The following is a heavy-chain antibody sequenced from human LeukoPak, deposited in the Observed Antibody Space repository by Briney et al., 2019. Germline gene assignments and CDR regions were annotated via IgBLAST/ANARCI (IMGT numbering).Heavy chain of an antibody. CDR2: ISGGGGTT. CDR3: AKGNYDSSGPVYFDY. J-gene: IGHJ4*02. Sequence: GGSLRLSCAASGFTFSSYAMSWVRQAPGKRLEWVSAISGGGGTTYYADSVKGRFTISRDNSKNTLYLQMNSLRAEDTAVYYCAKGNYDSSGPVYFDYWGQGTLVTVSS. CDR1: GFTFSSYA. D-gene: IGHD3-22*01. V-gene: IGHV3-23*01.